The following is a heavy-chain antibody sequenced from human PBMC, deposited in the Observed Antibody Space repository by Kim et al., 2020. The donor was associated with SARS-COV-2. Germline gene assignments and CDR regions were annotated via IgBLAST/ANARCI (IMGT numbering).Heavy chain of an antibody. J-gene: IGHJ6*02. CDR3: ARGSYLNRYYGMDV. Sequence: ADSVKGRFTISRHNSKNTLYLQMNSLRAEDTAVYYCARGSYLNRYYGMDVWGQGTTVTVSS. D-gene: IGHD1-26*01. V-gene: IGHV3-53*04.